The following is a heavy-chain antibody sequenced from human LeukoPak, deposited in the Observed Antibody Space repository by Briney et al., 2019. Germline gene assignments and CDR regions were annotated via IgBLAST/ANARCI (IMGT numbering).Heavy chain of an antibody. V-gene: IGHV1-18*01. CDR1: GYTFSSYG. D-gene: IGHD3-3*01. CDR2: ISAYNGNT. CDR3: ARGGFWSGYLPDPPDY. J-gene: IGHJ4*02. Sequence: GASVKVSCKASGYTFSSYGISWVRQAPGQGLEWMGWISAYNGNTNNAQKLQGRVTMTTDTSTSTAYMELRSLRSDDTAVYYCARGGFWSGYLPDPPDYWGQGTLVTVSS.